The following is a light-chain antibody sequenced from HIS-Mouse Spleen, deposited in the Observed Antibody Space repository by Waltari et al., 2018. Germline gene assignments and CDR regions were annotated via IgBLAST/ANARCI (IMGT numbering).Light chain of an antibody. CDR2: RNN. Sequence: QSVLTQPPSASGTPGQRVTISCSGSSSNIGSNYVYWYQQLPGTAPKLLIYRNNQLPSGVPDRFSGSKAGTSASRAISGLRSEDEADYYCAAWDDSLSGPVFGGGTKLTVL. CDR1: SSNIGSNY. J-gene: IGLJ3*02. CDR3: AAWDDSLSGPV. V-gene: IGLV1-47*01.